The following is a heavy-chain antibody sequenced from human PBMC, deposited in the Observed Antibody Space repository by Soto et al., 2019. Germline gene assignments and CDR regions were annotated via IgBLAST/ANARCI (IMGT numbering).Heavy chain of an antibody. CDR1: GGSFSGYY. CDR3: ARESHDILTGPPWVWYFDL. CDR2: INDRGSI. D-gene: IGHD3-9*01. J-gene: IGHJ2*01. V-gene: IGHV4-34*01. Sequence: QVQLQQWGAGPLRPLETLSLTCGVSGGSFSGYYWAWILQSPGKGLEWIGEINDRGSINYNPSLKSRVSISVDTSKNHYSLNLRSVTAADTAVYYCARESHDILTGPPWVWYFDLWGSGTLVTVSS.